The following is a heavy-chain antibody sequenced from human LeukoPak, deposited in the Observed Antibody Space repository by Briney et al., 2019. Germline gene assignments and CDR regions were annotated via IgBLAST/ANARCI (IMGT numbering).Heavy chain of an antibody. CDR3: TTDLGTYYHGSQRLIPIDY. V-gene: IGHV3-15*01. Sequence: GGSLRLSCVDSGFTFTNAWMSWVRQAPGKGLEWIGRIKSKTDGETTNYAEPVRGRFTISRDDSKSAVYLQMNSLKIEDTAVYYCTTDLGTYYHGSQRLIPIDYWGQGTLVTVSS. J-gene: IGHJ4*02. D-gene: IGHD3-10*01. CDR1: GFTFTNAW. CDR2: IKSKTDGETT.